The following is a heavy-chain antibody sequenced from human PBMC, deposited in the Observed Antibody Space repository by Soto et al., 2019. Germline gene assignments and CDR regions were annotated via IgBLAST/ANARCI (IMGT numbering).Heavy chain of an antibody. V-gene: IGHV3-23*01. CDR2: LLRPGRST. CDR3: EKDAIAKDGMLLMDS. J-gene: IGHJ5*02. Sequence: PGGSLRLSCAASGFMFSDYAMTWARQAPGKELEWVSGLLRPGRSTYYADSVKGRFTISGDTSANTVYLQMDSLRAEDTAVYYCEKDAIAKDGMLLMDSSGQGPVVTVYS. CDR1: GFMFSDYA. D-gene: IGHD3-16*01.